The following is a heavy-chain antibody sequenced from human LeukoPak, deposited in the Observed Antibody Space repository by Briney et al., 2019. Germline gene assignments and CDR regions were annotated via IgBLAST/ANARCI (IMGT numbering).Heavy chain of an antibody. J-gene: IGHJ5*02. Sequence: PSETLSLTCTVSGGSISSSSYYWGWIRQPPGKGLGWIGSIYYSGSTYYNPSLKSRVTISVDTSKNQFSLKLSSVTAADTAVYYCARPRDPGNWFDPWGQGTLVTVSS. CDR1: GGSISSSSYY. CDR2: IYYSGST. CDR3: ARPRDPGNWFDP. V-gene: IGHV4-39*01.